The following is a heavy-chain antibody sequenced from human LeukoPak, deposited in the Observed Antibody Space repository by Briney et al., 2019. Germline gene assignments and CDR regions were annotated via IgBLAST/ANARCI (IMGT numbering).Heavy chain of an antibody. D-gene: IGHD1-1*01. CDR2: ISAYNGNT. CDR3: ARSTRPGAFDI. Sequence: ASVKVSCKASGYTFTNYGIAWVRQAPGQGLEWMGWISAYNGNTNYAQVLQGRVTLTTDTSTSTAYLELRSLRSDDTAVYYCARSTRPGAFDIWGQGTVVTVSS. CDR1: GYTFTNYG. V-gene: IGHV1-18*01. J-gene: IGHJ3*02.